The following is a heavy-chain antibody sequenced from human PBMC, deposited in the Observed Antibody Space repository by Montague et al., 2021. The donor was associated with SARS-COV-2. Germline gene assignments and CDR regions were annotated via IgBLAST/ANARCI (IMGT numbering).Heavy chain of an antibody. V-gene: IGHV4-34*01. Sequence: SETRSLTCAVHGGSFSTYSWNWIRQPPGKGLEWIGEIHHGGGTNYNPSLKSRVTISADTSKNQFSLKLTSVAAADTAVYYCARLGDGVVPSPILGVGPYYSYYCMDVWGKGTTVTVSS. J-gene: IGHJ6*03. D-gene: IGHD3-10*01. CDR2: IHHGGGT. CDR1: GGSFSTYS. CDR3: ARLGDGVVPSPILGVGPYYSYYCMDV.